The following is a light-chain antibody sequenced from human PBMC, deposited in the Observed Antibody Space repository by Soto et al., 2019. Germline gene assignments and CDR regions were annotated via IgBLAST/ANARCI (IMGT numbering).Light chain of an antibody. V-gene: IGKV3-11*01. CDR1: QSVSSY. CDR3: QQYSNWPF. J-gene: IGKJ3*01. CDR2: DTS. Sequence: EIVLTQSPATLSLSPGERATLSCRASQSVSSYLAWYQQKPGQAPRLLIYDTSNRATGIPARFSGSGSGTDFTLTISSLEHEDVAVYYCQQYSNWPFFGPGTKVDIK.